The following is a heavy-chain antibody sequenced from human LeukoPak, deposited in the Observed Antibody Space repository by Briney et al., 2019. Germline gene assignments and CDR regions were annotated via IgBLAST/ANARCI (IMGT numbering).Heavy chain of an antibody. Sequence: ASVKVSCTASGYTFTSDYIHWVRQAPGQGLEWLGIINPSGGRTAYGQNFQGRVTMTRDTSTSTVYMELSSLRSEDTAVYYCARGSRFLDYWGQGTLVTVSS. CDR3: ARGSRFLDY. CDR1: GYTFTSDY. D-gene: IGHD3-3*01. J-gene: IGHJ4*02. V-gene: IGHV1-46*01. CDR2: INPSGGRT.